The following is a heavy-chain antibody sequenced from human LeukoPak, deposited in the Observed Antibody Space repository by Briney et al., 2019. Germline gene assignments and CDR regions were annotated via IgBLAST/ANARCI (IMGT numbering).Heavy chain of an antibody. CDR1: GFTFTNYD. J-gene: IGHJ4*02. Sequence: PGGSLRLSCAISGFTFTNYDMTWVRQAPGKGLEWVSAVTGPGDTTYYADSVKGRFFMSREDSKTTVYLQMNSLRAEDTAIYYCAKGTVIDHWGQGTLVTVSS. V-gene: IGHV3-23*01. CDR3: AKGTVIDH. CDR2: VTGPGDTT. D-gene: IGHD3-10*01.